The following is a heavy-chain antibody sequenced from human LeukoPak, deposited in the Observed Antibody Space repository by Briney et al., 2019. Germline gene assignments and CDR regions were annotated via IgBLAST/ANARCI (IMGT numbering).Heavy chain of an antibody. D-gene: IGHD6-13*01. CDR3: AKDHEYSSSWTYFGLDY. Sequence: GGSLRLSCGASGFIFRNYAMSWVRQAPGKGLEWVSAIIDDATKTFYADSVKGRFTISRDNSKNTLYLQMNSLRAEDTAVYYCAKDHEYSSSWTYFGLDYWGQGTLVTVSS. V-gene: IGHV3-23*01. CDR2: IIDDATKT. CDR1: GFIFRNYA. J-gene: IGHJ4*02.